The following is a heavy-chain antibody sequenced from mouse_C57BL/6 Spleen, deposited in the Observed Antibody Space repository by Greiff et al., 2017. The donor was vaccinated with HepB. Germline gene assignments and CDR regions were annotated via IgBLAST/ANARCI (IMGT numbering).Heavy chain of an antibody. J-gene: IGHJ4*01. D-gene: IGHD2-3*01. Sequence: DVMLVESGGGLVQPGGSLKLSCAASGFTFSDYYMYWVRQTPEKRLEWVAYISNGGGSTYYPDTVKGRFTISRDNAKNTLYLQMSRLKSEDTAMYYCARHTDYDGYLYYAMDYWGQGTSVTVSS. CDR1: GFTFSDYY. CDR3: ARHTDYDGYLYYAMDY. CDR2: ISNGGGST. V-gene: IGHV5-12*01.